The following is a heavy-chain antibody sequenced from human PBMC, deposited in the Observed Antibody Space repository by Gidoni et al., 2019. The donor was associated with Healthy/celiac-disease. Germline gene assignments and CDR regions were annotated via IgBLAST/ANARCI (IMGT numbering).Heavy chain of an antibody. V-gene: IGHV3-21*01. CDR2: ISSSSSYI. CDR1: GFTFSSYS. Sequence: EVQLVESGGGLVKPRGSLRLSCAASGFTFSSYSMNWVRQAPGKGLEWFSSISSSSSYIYYADSVKGRFTISRDNAKNSLYLQMNSRRAEDTAVYYCARDEGYCSSTSCYSSEAPDYWGQGTLVTVSS. CDR3: ARDEGYCSSTSCYSSEAPDY. D-gene: IGHD2-2*01. J-gene: IGHJ4*02.